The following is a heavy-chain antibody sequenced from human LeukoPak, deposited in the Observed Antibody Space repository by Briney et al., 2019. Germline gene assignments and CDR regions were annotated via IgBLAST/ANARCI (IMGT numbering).Heavy chain of an antibody. D-gene: IGHD7-27*01. V-gene: IGHV4-4*07. CDR1: GGSISSYY. CDR3: AREGLLGNDHYFDY. Sequence: SETLSLTCTVSGGSISSYYWSWIPQPAGKGLEWIGRIYTSGSTNYNPSLKSRVTMSVDTSKNQFSLKLSSVTAADTAVYYCAREGLLGNDHYFDYWGQGTLVTVSS. J-gene: IGHJ4*02. CDR2: IYTSGST.